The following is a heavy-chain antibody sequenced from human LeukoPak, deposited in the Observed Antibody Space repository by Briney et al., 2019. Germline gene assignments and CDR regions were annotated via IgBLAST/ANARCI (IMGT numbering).Heavy chain of an antibody. V-gene: IGHV1-69*06. J-gene: IGHJ4*02. CDR2: IIPMFDTA. CDR3: ARGDCSSSSCYVGLDS. CDR1: GGTFSSYT. D-gene: IGHD2-2*01. Sequence: ASVKVSCKTSGGTFSSYTITWVRQAPGQGLEWMGGIIPMFDTANYAQKFQGRVTITADKSTNTAYMELTRLRSEDTAVYFCARGDCSSSSCYVGLDSWGPETLVTVSS.